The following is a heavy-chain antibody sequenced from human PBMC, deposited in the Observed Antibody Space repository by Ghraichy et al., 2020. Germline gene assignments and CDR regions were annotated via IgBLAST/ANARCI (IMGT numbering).Heavy chain of an antibody. CDR3: AKDLGGGDFLSAFDI. D-gene: IGHD2-21*02. V-gene: IGHV3-23*01. Sequence: GESLNISCAASGFTFSSYAMSWVRQAPGKGLEWVSAISGSGGSTYYADSVKGRFTISRDNSKNTLYLQMNSLRAEDTAVYYCAKDLGGGDFLSAFDIWGQGTMVTVSS. CDR1: GFTFSSYA. J-gene: IGHJ3*02. CDR2: ISGSGGST.